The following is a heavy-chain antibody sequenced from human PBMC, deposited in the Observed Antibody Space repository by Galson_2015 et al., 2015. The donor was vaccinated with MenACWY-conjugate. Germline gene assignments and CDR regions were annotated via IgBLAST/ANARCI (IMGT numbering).Heavy chain of an antibody. CDR3: ARHYGSAAGRYQPRGNWFDP. CDR2: IDPSDSYT. V-gene: IGHV5-10-1*01. Sequence: QSGAEVKKPGESLRISCKGSGYSFTSYWISWVRQMPGKGLEWMGRIDPSDSYTNYSPSFQGHVTISADKSISTAYLQWSSLKASDTAMYYCARHYGSAAGRYQPRGNWFDPWGQGTLVTVSS. D-gene: IGHD6-13*01. J-gene: IGHJ5*02. CDR1: GYSFTSYW.